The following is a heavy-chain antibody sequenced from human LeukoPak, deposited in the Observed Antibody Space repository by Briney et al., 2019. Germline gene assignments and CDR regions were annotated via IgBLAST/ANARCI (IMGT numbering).Heavy chain of an antibody. V-gene: IGHV3-30*02. Sequence: GGSLRLSCAASGFTFSSYGMHWVGRAPGKGLEGVAFIRYDGSNKYYADSVKGRFTISRDNSKNTLYLQMDSLRDEDTAVYYCARGSGTGTYNWGQGTLVTVSS. CDR1: GFTFSSYG. J-gene: IGHJ4*02. CDR2: IRYDGSNK. CDR3: ARGSGTGTYN. D-gene: IGHD1-7*01.